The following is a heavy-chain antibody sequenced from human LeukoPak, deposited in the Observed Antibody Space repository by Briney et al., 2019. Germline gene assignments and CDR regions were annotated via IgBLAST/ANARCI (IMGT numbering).Heavy chain of an antibody. V-gene: IGHV1-2*02. D-gene: IGHD4-11*01. CDR2: INPNSGGT. J-gene: IGHJ4*02. CDR1: GYTFTGYY. CDR3: ARTTFDYSFDY. Sequence: ASVKASCKASGYTFTGYYMHWVRQAPGQGLEWMGWINPNSGGTNYAQKFQGRVTMTRDTSTSTAYMELSRLRSDDTAVYYCARTTFDYSFDYWGQGTLVTASS.